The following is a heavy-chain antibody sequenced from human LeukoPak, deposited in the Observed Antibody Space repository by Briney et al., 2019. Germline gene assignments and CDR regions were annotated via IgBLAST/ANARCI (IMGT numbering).Heavy chain of an antibody. CDR1: GYTFTGYY. CDR3: ARGDRIQLWLLYYFDY. D-gene: IGHD5-18*01. CDR2: INPNSGGT. Sequence: ASVKVSCKASGYTFTGYYMHWVRQAPGLGLEWMGWINPNSGGTNYAQEFQGRVTMTRDTSISTAYMELSRLRSDDTAVYYCARGDRIQLWLLYYFDYWGQGTLVTVSS. V-gene: IGHV1-2*02. J-gene: IGHJ4*02.